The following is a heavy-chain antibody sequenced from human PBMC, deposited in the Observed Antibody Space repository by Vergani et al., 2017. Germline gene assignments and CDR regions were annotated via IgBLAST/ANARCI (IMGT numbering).Heavy chain of an antibody. CDR1: GDSITNGGFS. CDR2: IFPSGNS. Sequence: QLQLQESGSGLVKPSQTLSLTCAVSGDSITNGGFSWNWIRQPPGKGPEWIGYIFPSGNSDYNPSLKNRVSISLDKSKNQFSLWVNSVTAADTAVYFCARASLRALVGYYYMDVWGKGTTVTVSS. V-gene: IGHV4-30-2*01. D-gene: IGHD3-16*02. CDR3: ARASLRALVGYYYMDV. J-gene: IGHJ6*03.